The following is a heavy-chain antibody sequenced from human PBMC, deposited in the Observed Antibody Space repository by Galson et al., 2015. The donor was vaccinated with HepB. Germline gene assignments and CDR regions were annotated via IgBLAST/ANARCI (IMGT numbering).Heavy chain of an antibody. Sequence: SLRLSCAASGFTFSSYAMSWVRQAPGKGLEWVSAISGSGGSTYYADSVKGRFTISRDNTKNTLYLQMNGLRAEDTAVYYCAQIGNYDFWSGYPYYFDYWGQGTLVTVSS. CDR1: GFTFSSYA. J-gene: IGHJ4*02. D-gene: IGHD3-3*01. V-gene: IGHV3-23*01. CDR2: ISGSGGST. CDR3: AQIGNYDFWSGYPYYFDY.